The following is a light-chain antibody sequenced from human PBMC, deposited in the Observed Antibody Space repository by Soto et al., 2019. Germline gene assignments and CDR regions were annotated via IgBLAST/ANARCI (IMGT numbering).Light chain of an antibody. J-gene: IGKJ1*01. CDR2: LGS. CDR1: QSLLHSNGYNY. Sequence: DIVMTQSPLSLPVTPGEPASISCRSSQSLLHSNGYNYLDWYLQKPGQSPQLLIYLGSNRASWVPDRFSGSGSRTDFTLKISRVEAEDVGVYYCMQALQTPRTFGQGTKVEIK. V-gene: IGKV2-28*01. CDR3: MQALQTPRT.